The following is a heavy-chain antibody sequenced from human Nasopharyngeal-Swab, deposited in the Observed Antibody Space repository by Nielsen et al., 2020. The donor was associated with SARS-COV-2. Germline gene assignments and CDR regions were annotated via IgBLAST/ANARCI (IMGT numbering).Heavy chain of an antibody. J-gene: IGHJ4*02. D-gene: IGHD6-13*01. CDR3: ARGRSSSWEDYFDY. V-gene: IGHV4-61*02. Sequence: LRLSCTVFGGSISSGSYYWSWIRQPAGKGLEWIGRIYTSGSTNYNPSLKSRVTISVDTSKNQFSLKLSSVTAADTAVYYCARGRSSSWEDYFDYWGQGTLVTVSS. CDR2: IYTSGST. CDR1: GGSISSGSYY.